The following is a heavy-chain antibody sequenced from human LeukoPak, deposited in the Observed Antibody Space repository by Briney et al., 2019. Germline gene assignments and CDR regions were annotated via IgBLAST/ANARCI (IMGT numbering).Heavy chain of an antibody. CDR2: IRYDGSNK. V-gene: IGHV3-30*02. CDR3: VKDRYCSSTSCYLLRDWFDP. Sequence: GGSLRLSCAASGFTFSSYGMHWVRQAPGKGLEWVAFIRYDGSNKYYADSVKGRFTISRDNSKNTLYLQMNSLRAEDTAVYYCVKDRYCSSTSCYLLRDWFDPWGQGTLVTVSS. CDR1: GFTFSSYG. J-gene: IGHJ5*02. D-gene: IGHD2-2*01.